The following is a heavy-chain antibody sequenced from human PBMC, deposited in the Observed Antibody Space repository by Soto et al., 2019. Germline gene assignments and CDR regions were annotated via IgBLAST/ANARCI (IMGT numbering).Heavy chain of an antibody. J-gene: IGHJ4*02. D-gene: IGHD1-1*01. V-gene: IGHV4-61*01. CDR1: GGSVSSGRYY. CDR3: ARDLEGNYDY. CDR2: IYYSGST. Sequence: SQTLSLTSTVSGGSVSSGRYYRSWIRQPPGKGLEWIGYIYYSGSTNYNPSLKSRVTISVDTSKNQFSLKLSSVTAADTAVYYCARDLEGNYDYWGQGTLVTVAS.